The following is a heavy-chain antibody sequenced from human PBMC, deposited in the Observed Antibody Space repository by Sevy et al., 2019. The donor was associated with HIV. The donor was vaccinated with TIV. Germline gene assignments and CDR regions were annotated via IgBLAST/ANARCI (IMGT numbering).Heavy chain of an antibody. Sequence: GGSLRLSCAASGFTFSGSAMHWVRQASGKGLEWVGRIRSKANSYATAYAASVKGRFTISRDDSKNTAYLQMNSLKTEDTAVYYCTRRGDFWSGYYSDYYYGMDVWGQRTTVTVSS. J-gene: IGHJ6*02. V-gene: IGHV3-73*01. CDR3: TRRGDFWSGYYSDYYYGMDV. D-gene: IGHD3-3*01. CDR2: IRSKANSYAT. CDR1: GFTFSGSA.